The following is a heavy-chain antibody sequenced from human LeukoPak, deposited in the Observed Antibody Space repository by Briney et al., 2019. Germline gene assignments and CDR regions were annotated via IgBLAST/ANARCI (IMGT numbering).Heavy chain of an antibody. CDR3: TRTSPGIPLDF. D-gene: IGHD1-1*01. CDR2: ISRSGRT. CDR1: GVSFTGYY. J-gene: IGHJ4*02. Sequence: PSETLSLTCAVSGVSFTGYYWSWIRQPPGKGPEWIGEISRSGRTAYNPSLKSRVAISLDTSKNQFSLKLSFVSAADTAVYYCTRTSPGIPLDFWGQGTLVTVSS. V-gene: IGHV4-34*01.